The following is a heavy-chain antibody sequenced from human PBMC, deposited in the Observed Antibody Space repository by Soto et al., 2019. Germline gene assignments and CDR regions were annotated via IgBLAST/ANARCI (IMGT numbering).Heavy chain of an antibody. V-gene: IGHV2-70*04. Sequence: SGPTLVNPTQTLTLTCTLSGFSLSTSGTRVSWIRQPPGKALEWLARIDWDDDKFYSTSLKTRLTISMDTSRNQVVLTMANMDPVDTATYYCARETAPWFDPWGQGTLVTVSS. CDR2: IDWDDDK. J-gene: IGHJ5*02. CDR1: GFSLSTSGTR. D-gene: IGHD5-18*01. CDR3: ARETAPWFDP.